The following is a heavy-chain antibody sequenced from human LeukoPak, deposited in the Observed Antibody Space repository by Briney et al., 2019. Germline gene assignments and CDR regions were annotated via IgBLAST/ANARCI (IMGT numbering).Heavy chain of an antibody. V-gene: IGHV3-53*01. CDR3: ARGYYGIYYYGMDV. CDR1: GVTFSSYA. CDR2: IYSGGST. Sequence: GGSLRLSCAASGVTFSSYAMSWVRQAPGKGLEWVSVIYSGGSTYYADSVKGRFTISRDNSKNTLYLQMNSLRAEDTAMYYCARGYYGIYYYGMDVWGQGTTVTVSS. D-gene: IGHD3-10*01. J-gene: IGHJ6*02.